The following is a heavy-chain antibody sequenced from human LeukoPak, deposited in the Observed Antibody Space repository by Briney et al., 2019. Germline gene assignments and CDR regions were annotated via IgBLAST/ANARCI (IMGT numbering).Heavy chain of an antibody. Sequence: PGGSLRLSCAASGFTFSSYSMNGVRQAPGKGLEWVSSISTSSSYIYYTDSVKGRFTISRDNAKNSLYLQMNSLRAEDTAVYYCARISLTGYAPISGYFDYWGQGTLVTVSS. CDR3: ARISLTGYAPISGYFDY. CDR1: GFTFSSYS. J-gene: IGHJ4*02. V-gene: IGHV3-21*04. CDR2: ISTSSSYI. D-gene: IGHD3-9*01.